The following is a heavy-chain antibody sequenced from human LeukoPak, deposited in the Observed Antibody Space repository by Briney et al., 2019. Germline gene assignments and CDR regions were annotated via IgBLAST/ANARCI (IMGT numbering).Heavy chain of an antibody. CDR1: GGSISSSSYY. CDR3: ARDNFYYYGSKGYYYYYMDV. V-gene: IGHV4-39*01. J-gene: IGHJ6*03. Sequence: PSETLSLTCTVSGGSISSSSYYWGWIRQPPGKGLEWIGSIYYSGSTYCNPSLKSRVAISVDTSKNQFSLKLSSVTAADTAVYYCARDNFYYYGSKGYYYYYMDVWGKGTTVTISS. D-gene: IGHD3-10*01. CDR2: IYYSGST.